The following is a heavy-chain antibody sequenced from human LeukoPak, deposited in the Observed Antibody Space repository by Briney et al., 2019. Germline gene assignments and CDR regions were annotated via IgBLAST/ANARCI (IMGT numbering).Heavy chain of an antibody. D-gene: IGHD3-22*01. J-gene: IGHJ5*02. CDR3: ARRHYDSRGYYYEGGGWFDP. Sequence: ASVKVSCKASGYTFTSYDINWVRQAPGRRLEWMGWISANNGNTKYAQRFLGRVTMTTQTSTSTAYMELRSLRSDDTAVYYCARRHYDSRGYYYEGGGWFDPWGQGTLVTVSA. CDR2: ISANNGNT. V-gene: IGHV1-18*01. CDR1: GYTFTSYD.